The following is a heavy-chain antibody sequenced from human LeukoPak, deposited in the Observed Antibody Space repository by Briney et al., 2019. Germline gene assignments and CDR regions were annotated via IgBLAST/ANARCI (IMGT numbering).Heavy chain of an antibody. J-gene: IGHJ4*02. CDR1: GFTFSSYS. CDR3: ARDRGVGSYEEYYFDY. V-gene: IGHV3-21*01. CDR2: ISSSSSYI. Sequence: GSLRLSCGASGFTFSSYSMNWVRQAPGKGLEWGPFISSSSSYIYYADSVKGRFTISRDNAKNSLYLQMNSLRAEDTAVYYCARDRGVGSYEEYYFDYWGQGTLVTVSS. D-gene: IGHD5-18*01.